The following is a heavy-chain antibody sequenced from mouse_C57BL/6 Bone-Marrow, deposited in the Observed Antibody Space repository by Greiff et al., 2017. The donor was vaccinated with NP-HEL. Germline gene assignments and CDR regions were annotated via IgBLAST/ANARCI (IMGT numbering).Heavy chain of an antibody. Sequence: EVKLLESGGGLVQPGGSLKLSCAASGIDFSRYWMSWVRRAPGKGLEWIGEINPDSSTINYAPSLKDKFIISRDNAKNTLYLQMSKVRSEDTALYYCARPYYYGPNWYFDVWGTGTTVTVSS. J-gene: IGHJ1*03. D-gene: IGHD1-1*01. CDR3: ARPYYYGPNWYFDV. V-gene: IGHV4-1*01. CDR1: GIDFSRYW. CDR2: INPDSSTI.